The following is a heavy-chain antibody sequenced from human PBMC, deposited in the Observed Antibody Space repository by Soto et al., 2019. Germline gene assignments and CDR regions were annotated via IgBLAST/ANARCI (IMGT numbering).Heavy chain of an antibody. CDR2: IIPIFGTA. CDR3: ARGLFDTVTTPSTFDY. Sequence: ASVKVSCKASGGTFSSYAISWVRQAPGQGLEWMGGIIPIFGTANYAQKFQGRVTITADKSTSTAYMELSSLRSEDTAVYYCARGLFDTVTTPSTFDYWGQGTLVTVSS. J-gene: IGHJ4*02. V-gene: IGHV1-69*06. CDR1: GGTFSSYA. D-gene: IGHD4-17*01.